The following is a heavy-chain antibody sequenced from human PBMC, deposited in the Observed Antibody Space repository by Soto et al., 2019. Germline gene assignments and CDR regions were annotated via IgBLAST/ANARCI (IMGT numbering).Heavy chain of an antibody. J-gene: IGHJ6*03. D-gene: IGHD3-10*01. CDR1: GFTVSSNY. CDR2: IYSGGST. CDR3: AKAYMVRGVVYYMDV. V-gene: IGHV3-66*01. Sequence: HPGGSLRLSCAASGFTVSSNYMSWVRQAPGKGLEWVSVIYSGGSTYYADSVKGRFTISRDNSKNTLYLQMNSLRAEDTAVYYCAKAYMVRGVVYYMDVWGKGTTVTVSS.